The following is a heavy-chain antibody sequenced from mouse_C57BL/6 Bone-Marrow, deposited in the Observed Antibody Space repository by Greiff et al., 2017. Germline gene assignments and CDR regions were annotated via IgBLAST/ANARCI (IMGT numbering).Heavy chain of an antibody. V-gene: IGHV14-3*01. J-gene: IGHJ2*01. CDR2: IDPANGNT. CDR3: ARGGDGYYDFDY. Sequence: VQLQQSVAELVRPGASVKLSCTASGFNIKNTYMHWVKQRPEQGLEWLGRIDPANGNTKYAPKFQGKAPITADTSAHTAYLQLSSRTSEDTASYYCARGGDGYYDFDYWGQGTTLTVSS. D-gene: IGHD2-3*01. CDR1: GFNIKNTY.